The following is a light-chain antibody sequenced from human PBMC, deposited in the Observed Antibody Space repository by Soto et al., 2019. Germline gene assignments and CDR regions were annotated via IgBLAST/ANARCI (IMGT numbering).Light chain of an antibody. J-gene: IGLJ2*01. CDR3: SSYTGNGISTVV. V-gene: IGLV2-8*01. CDR1: SSDVGAYDY. Sequence: QLVLTQPPSASGSPGQSVTISCTGTSSDVGAYDYVSWFQQHPGRAPKLMIYEVSKRPSGVPDRFSGSKSGNTASLTVSGLQTEDEADYYCSSYTGNGISTVVVGGGTKVTVL. CDR2: EVS.